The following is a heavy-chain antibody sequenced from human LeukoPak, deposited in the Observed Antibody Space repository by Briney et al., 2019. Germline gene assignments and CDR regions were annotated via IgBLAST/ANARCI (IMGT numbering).Heavy chain of an antibody. D-gene: IGHD3-22*01. CDR3: ARDVDDSRCFDH. Sequence: PGGSLRLSCAASGFTFSRYLMNGVRQAPGKGLEWVANINQDGRAKYYVDAVKGRFTISRDNAKTSLYLQMNRLRVEDTDVYYCARDVDDSRCFDHWGQGPLVTVSS. J-gene: IGHJ4*02. CDR1: GFTFSRYL. CDR2: INQDGRAK. V-gene: IGHV3-7*01.